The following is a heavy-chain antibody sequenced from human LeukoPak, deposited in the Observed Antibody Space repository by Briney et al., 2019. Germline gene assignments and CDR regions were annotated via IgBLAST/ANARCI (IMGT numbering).Heavy chain of an antibody. J-gene: IGHJ3*02. CDR2: IYYSGST. CDR1: GGSISSYY. Sequence: SETLSFTCTVSGGSISSYYWSWIRQPPGKGLEWIGYIYYSGSTNYNPSLKSRVTISVDTSKNQFSLKLSSVTAADTAVYYCARVGRSGGASDIWGQGTMVTVSS. CDR3: ARVGRSGGASDI. D-gene: IGHD3-10*01. V-gene: IGHV4-59*01.